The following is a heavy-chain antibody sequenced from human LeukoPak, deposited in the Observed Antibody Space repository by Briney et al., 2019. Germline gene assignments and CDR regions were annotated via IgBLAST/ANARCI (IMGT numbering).Heavy chain of an antibody. CDR2: ISSSRSTI. CDR3: ARDRLAVAGTRGDFDY. D-gene: IGHD6-19*01. V-gene: IGHV3-48*01. CDR1: GFTFSSYS. Sequence: GGSLRLSCAASGFTFSSYSMNWVRQAPGKGLEWVSYISSSRSTIYYADSVKGRFTISRDNAKNSLYLQMNSLRAEDTAVYYCARDRLAVAGTRGDFDYWGQGTLVTVSS. J-gene: IGHJ4*02.